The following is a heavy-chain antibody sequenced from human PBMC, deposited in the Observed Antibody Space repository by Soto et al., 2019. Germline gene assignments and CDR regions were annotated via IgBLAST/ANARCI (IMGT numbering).Heavy chain of an antibody. Sequence: QVQLVQSGAEVKKPGASVKVSCKASGYTFTSYDINWVRQATGQGLEWMGWMNPNSGNTGYAQRFKGRGTITANTFIRTAYMEVSSLRCDDTEVYYCARVRRFLEWCVFYYGMDVWGQGTTDTVSS. CDR3: ARVRRFLEWCVFYYGMDV. J-gene: IGHJ6*01. D-gene: IGHD3-3*01. V-gene: IGHV1-8*01. CDR2: MNPNSGNT. CDR1: GYTFTSYD.